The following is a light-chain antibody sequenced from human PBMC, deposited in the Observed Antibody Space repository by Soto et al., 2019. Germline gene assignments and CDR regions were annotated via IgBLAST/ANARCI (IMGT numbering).Light chain of an antibody. J-gene: IGKJ5*01. Sequence: EIVLTQSPVTLSLSPGERATLSCRASQSVSSRLAWYQQKPGQAPRLLIYDVSNRATGIPARFSGSGSGTDFALTISSLEPEDFAVYYCQQRDYWQVTFGQGTRLENK. CDR2: DVS. CDR1: QSVSSR. CDR3: QQRDYWQVT. V-gene: IGKV3-11*01.